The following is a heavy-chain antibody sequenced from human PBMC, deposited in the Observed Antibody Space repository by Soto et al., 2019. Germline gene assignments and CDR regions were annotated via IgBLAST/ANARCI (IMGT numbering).Heavy chain of an antibody. D-gene: IGHD5-12*01. CDR2: IIPIFGTV. CDR3: ARGNHRWLQLWYFDL. J-gene: IGHJ2*01. Sequence: QVQLVQSGAEVKKPGSSVKVSCKASGGTFSSYAISWVRQAPGQGLEWMGGIIPIFGTVNYAQKFQGRGTITGDESTSTAYMELSSLRSEDTDVYYCARGNHRWLQLWYFDLWGRGTLVTVSS. CDR1: GGTFSSYA. V-gene: IGHV1-69*12.